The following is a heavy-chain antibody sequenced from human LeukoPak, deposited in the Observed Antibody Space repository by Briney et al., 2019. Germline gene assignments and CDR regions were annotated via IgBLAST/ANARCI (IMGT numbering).Heavy chain of an antibody. V-gene: IGHV3-7*01. J-gene: IGHJ6*03. CDR2: IKPDGSDK. D-gene: IGHD1-1*01. CDR3: ARDSLDYYCMDV. Sequence: GGSLRLSCAASGFSFSSSWMDWVRQAPGKGLEWVANIKPDGSDKSYVDSVKGRFTISRDNSKNTLYLQMNSLRAEDTAVYYCARDSLDYYCMDVWGKGTTVTVSS. CDR1: GFSFSSSW.